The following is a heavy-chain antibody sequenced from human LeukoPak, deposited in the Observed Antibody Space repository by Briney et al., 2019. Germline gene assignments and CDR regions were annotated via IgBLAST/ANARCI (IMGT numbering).Heavy chain of an antibody. D-gene: IGHD6-13*01. CDR1: GYTFTGYY. CDR2: INPNSGGT. CDR3: ARDRYPGRSWYSTNWFDP. Sequence: ASVKVSCKASGYTFTGYYMHWVRQALGQGLEWMGWINPNSGGTNYAQKFQGRVTMTRDTSISTAYMELSRLRSDDTAVYYCARDRYPGRSWYSTNWFDPWGQGTLVTVSS. V-gene: IGHV1-2*02. J-gene: IGHJ5*02.